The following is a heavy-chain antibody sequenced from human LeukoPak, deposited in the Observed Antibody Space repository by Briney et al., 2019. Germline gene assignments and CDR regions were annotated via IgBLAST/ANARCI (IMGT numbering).Heavy chain of an antibody. Sequence: SETLSLTCSVSGDSITSYYWSWIRQPPGKGLEWIGEINHSGSTNYNPSLKSRVTISVDTSKNQFSLKLSSVTAADTAVYYCARFGSGWHYFDYWGQGTLVTVSS. D-gene: IGHD6-19*01. CDR1: GDSITSYY. V-gene: IGHV4-34*01. CDR2: INHSGST. J-gene: IGHJ4*02. CDR3: ARFGSGWHYFDY.